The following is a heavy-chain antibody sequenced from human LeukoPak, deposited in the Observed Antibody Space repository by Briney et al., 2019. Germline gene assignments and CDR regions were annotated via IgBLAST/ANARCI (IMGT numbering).Heavy chain of an antibody. J-gene: IGHJ4*02. V-gene: IGHV3-48*01. CDR1: GFTFSSYS. Sequence: GGSLRLSCAASGFTFSSYSMNWLRQAPGKGLEWVSYISSSSSTIYYADSVKRRFTISRDNAKNSLYLQMNSLRAEDTAVYYCARDFNGIEYYFDYWGQGTLVTVSS. D-gene: IGHD1-14*01. CDR2: ISSSSSTI. CDR3: ARDFNGIEYYFDY.